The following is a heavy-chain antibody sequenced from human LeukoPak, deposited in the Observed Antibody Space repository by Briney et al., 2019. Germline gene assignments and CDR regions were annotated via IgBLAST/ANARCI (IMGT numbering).Heavy chain of an antibody. J-gene: IGHJ3*02. V-gene: IGHV4-34*01. CDR1: GGSFSGYY. Sequence: NPSETLSLTCAVYGGSFSGYYWSWIRQPPGKGLEWIGEINHSGSTNYNPSLKGRVTISVDTSKNQFSLKLSSVTAADTAVYYCARSPMVRGVIDAFDIWGQGTMVTVSS. D-gene: IGHD3-10*01. CDR3: ARSPMVRGVIDAFDI. CDR2: INHSGST.